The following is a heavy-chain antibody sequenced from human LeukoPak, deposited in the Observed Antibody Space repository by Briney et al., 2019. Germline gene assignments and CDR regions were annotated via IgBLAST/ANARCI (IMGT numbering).Heavy chain of an antibody. CDR2: ISGSGSRT. J-gene: IGHJ4*02. CDR1: GFTFRNYA. CDR3: AKDSDIPCAFDY. Sequence: PGGSPRLSCAASGFTFRNYAMSWVRQAPGKGLEWVSGISGSGSRTYCEDSVKGRLTISRDNSNNTLSLQMTSLRVEDTAIYFCAKDSDIPCAFDYWGQGTPVTVSS. V-gene: IGHV3-23*01. D-gene: IGHD2-21*02.